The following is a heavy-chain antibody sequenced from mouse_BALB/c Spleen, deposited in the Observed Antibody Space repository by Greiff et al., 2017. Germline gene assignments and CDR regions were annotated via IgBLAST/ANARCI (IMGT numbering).Heavy chain of an antibody. J-gene: IGHJ4*01. D-gene: IGHD3-2*01. CDR3: ARRDSSGYRAMDY. CDR1: GFTFSSYG. Sequence: EVKLVESGGGLVKPGGSLKLSCAASGFTFSSYGMSWVRQTPDKRLEWVATISSGGSYTYYPDSVKGRFTISRDNAKNTLYLQMSSLKSEDTAMYYCARRDSSGYRAMDYWGQGTSVTVAS. CDR2: ISSGGSYT. V-gene: IGHV5-6*03.